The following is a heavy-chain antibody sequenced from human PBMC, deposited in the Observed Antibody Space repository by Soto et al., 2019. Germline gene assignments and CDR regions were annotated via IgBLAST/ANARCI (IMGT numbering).Heavy chain of an antibody. V-gene: IGHV4-59*08. CDR1: GGSISSYY. J-gene: IGHJ3*02. Sequence: PSETLSLTCTVSGGSISSYYWSWIRQPPGKGLEWIGFIYYSGSTNYNPSLKSRVTITVDTSKNQFSLKLNSVTAADTAVYYCARPYSSGWYAAFDIWGQGTMVT. CDR2: IYYSGST. D-gene: IGHD6-19*01. CDR3: ARPYSSGWYAAFDI.